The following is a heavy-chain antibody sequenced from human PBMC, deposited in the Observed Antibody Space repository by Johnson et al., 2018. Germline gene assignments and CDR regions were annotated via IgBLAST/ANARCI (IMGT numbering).Heavy chain of an antibody. D-gene: IGHD4-17*01. CDR2: ISSSGSTI. V-gene: IGHV3-11*01. J-gene: IGHJ6*02. CDR1: GFTFSDYY. CDR3: ARRTVTTHNHNYYYGMDV. Sequence: QVQLVESGGGLVKPGGSLRLSCAASGFTFSDYYMSWIRQAPGKGLEWVSYISSSGSTIYYADSVKGRFTISRDNAKNSLYLQLNSLRAADTAVYYCARRTVTTHNHNYYYGMDVWGQGTTVTVSS.